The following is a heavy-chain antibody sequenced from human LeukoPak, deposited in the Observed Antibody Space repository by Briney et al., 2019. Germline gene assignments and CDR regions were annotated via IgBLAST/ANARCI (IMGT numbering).Heavy chain of an antibody. V-gene: IGHV3-23*01. J-gene: IGHJ4*02. CDR1: GFTFSSYA. Sequence: PGGSLRLSCAASGFTFSSYAMSWVRQAPGKGLEWFSAISGSGGSTYSADSVKGRFTISRDNSKNTLYLQMNSLRAEDTAVYYCAREAYDSSGYYKYWGQGTLVTVSS. CDR3: AREAYDSSGYYKY. CDR2: ISGSGGST. D-gene: IGHD3-22*01.